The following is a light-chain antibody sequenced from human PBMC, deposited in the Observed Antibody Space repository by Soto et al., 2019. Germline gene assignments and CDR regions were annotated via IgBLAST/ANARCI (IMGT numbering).Light chain of an antibody. CDR3: QHYNSYSEA. Sequence: IQLTQSPSSESAPVGDRAAITCGASQSISNWLAWYQQKPGEAPNLLISDASILKSGVPSRFSGTGSGTEFTLTISSLQPDDFATYYCQHYNSYSEAFGQGTKVDIK. J-gene: IGKJ1*01. CDR2: DAS. V-gene: IGKV1-5*01. CDR1: QSISNW.